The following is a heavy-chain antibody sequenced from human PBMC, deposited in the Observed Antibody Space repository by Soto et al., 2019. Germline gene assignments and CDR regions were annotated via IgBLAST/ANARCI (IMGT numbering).Heavy chain of an antibody. CDR2: IKQDGSEK. CDR3: ARERRLNQWLVRLYGMDV. V-gene: IGHV3-7*05. J-gene: IGHJ6*02. Sequence: PGGSLRLSCAASGFTFSSYWMSWVRQAPGKGLEWVANIKQDGSEKYYVDSVKGRFTISRDNAKNSLYLQMNSLRAEDTAVYYCARERRLNQWLVRLYGMDVWGQGTTVTVSS. D-gene: IGHD6-19*01. CDR1: GFTFSSYW.